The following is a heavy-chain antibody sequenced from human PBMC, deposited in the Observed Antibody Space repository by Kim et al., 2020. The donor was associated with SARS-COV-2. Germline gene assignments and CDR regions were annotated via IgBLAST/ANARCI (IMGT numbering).Heavy chain of an antibody. V-gene: IGHV4-39*01. CDR2: IYYSGST. D-gene: IGHD2-15*01. J-gene: IGHJ6*02. Sequence: SETLSLTCTVSGGSISSSSYYWGWIRQPPGKGLEWIGSIYYSGSTYYNPSLKSRVTISVDTSKNQFSLKLSSVTAADTAVYYCARMSGGSCYLMVCGSFYYYGMDVWGQGTTVTVSS. CDR3: ARMSGGSCYLMVCGSFYYYGMDV. CDR1: GGSISSSSYY.